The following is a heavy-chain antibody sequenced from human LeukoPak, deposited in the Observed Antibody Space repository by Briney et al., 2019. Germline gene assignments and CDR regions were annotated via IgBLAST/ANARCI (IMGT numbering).Heavy chain of an antibody. D-gene: IGHD3-10*01. CDR3: ASELLEVYYFDY. Sequence: GGSPRLSCAASGFTFSSYAMHWVRQAPGKGLEWVAVISYDGSNKYYADSVKGRFTISRDNSKNTLYLQMNSLRAEDTAVYYCASELLEVYYFDYWGQGTLVTVSS. CDR2: ISYDGSNK. J-gene: IGHJ4*02. V-gene: IGHV3-30-3*01. CDR1: GFTFSSYA.